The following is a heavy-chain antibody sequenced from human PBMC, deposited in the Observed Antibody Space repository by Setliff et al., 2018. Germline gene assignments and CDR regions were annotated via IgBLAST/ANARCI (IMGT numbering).Heavy chain of an antibody. J-gene: IGHJ4*02. Sequence: PSETLSLTCSVSGDSISGAGYYCSWMRQPAGKGLEWIGHIYTSGSTHIYPGGSTKYNPSLRSRVTMSVDTSKTQFSLRLSSMTAADPAVYYCVRDRDGYNSPFFDHCGQGISVTVSS. CDR2: IYTSGSTHIYPGGST. CDR3: VRDRDGYNSPFFDH. D-gene: IGHD5-12*01. V-gene: IGHV4-61*09. CDR1: GDSISGAGYY.